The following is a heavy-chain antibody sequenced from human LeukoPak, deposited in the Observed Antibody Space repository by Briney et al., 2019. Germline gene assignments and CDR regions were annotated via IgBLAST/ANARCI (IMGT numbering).Heavy chain of an antibody. V-gene: IGHV4-31*03. CDR2: IYYSGST. J-gene: IGHJ4*02. CDR3: ARGDCSGGSCSNFDY. Sequence: PSETLSLTCTVSGGSISSGGYYWSWIRQHPGTGLEWIGYIYYSGSTYYNPSLKSRVTISVDTSKNQFSLKLSSVTAADTAVYYCARGDCSGGSCSNFDYWGLGTLVTVSS. CDR1: GGSISSGGYY. D-gene: IGHD2-15*01.